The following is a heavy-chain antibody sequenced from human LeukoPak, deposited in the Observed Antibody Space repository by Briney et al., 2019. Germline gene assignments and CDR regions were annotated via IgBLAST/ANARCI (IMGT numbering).Heavy chain of an antibody. CDR1: NDSISPLY. J-gene: IGHJ4*02. D-gene: IGHD6-13*01. CDR2: IFYSGTT. CDR3: AGGGSAAKYYFDS. Sequence: SETLSLTCTVSNDSISPLYWGWIRQPPGKGLEFIGYIFYSGTTNFNPSLKSRVALSVDTSKNQFSLRLNSVTAADTAVYYCAGGGSAAKYYFDSWGQGTLVTDSS. V-gene: IGHV4-59*11.